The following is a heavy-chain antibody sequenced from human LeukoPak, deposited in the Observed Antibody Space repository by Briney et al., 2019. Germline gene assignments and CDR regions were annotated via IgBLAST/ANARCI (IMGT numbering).Heavy chain of an antibody. CDR1: GGSISIYY. J-gene: IGHJ4*02. Sequence: SETLSLTCSVSGGSISIYYWSWIRQPPGKGLEWHGHTYNSGSTLYNPSLKSRVTISVDTSRNEFSLRLTSVTAADAAVYYCVRDRELNYWGQGTLVTVSS. CDR3: VRDRELNY. V-gene: IGHV4-59*01. CDR2: TYNSGST. D-gene: IGHD3-10*01.